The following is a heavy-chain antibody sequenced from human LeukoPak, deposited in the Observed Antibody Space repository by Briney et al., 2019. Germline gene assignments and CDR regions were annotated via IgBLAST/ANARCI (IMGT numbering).Heavy chain of an antibody. CDR3: ARRRPRYYYDSSGYKLNWFDP. CDR1: GGSFSGYY. V-gene: IGHV4-34*01. Sequence: PSETLSLTCAVYGGSFSGYYWSWIRQPPGKGLEWIGEINHSGSTNYNPSLKSRVTISVDTSKNQFSLKLSSVTAADTAVYYCARRRPRYYYDSSGYKLNWFDPWGQGTLVTVSS. J-gene: IGHJ5*02. CDR2: INHSGST. D-gene: IGHD3-22*01.